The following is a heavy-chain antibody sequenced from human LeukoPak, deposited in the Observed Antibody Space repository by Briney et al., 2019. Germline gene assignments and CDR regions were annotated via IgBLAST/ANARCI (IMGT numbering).Heavy chain of an antibody. V-gene: IGHV4-4*02. CDR1: GGSVSSTNW. CDR3: AREGGFYRPLDY. Sequence: SETLSLTCGVSGGSVSSTNWGTWIRQPPGKGLEWIGEVHLDGRTNFNLSLKSRLTMSVDLSENHVYLKLPSVTAADTAVYYCAREGGFYRPLDYSGQGTLVTVSS. CDR2: VHLDGRT. D-gene: IGHD6-25*01. J-gene: IGHJ4*02.